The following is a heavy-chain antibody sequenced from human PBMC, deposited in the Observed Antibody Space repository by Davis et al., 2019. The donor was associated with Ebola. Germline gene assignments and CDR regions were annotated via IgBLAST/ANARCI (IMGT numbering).Heavy chain of an antibody. Sequence: PGGSLRLSCAASGFTFSSNSMNWVRQAPGHVLQWVSFLRTRTPFLYYADSVKGRFTVSRDNAKNSLYLQMNSLRAEDTAVDYWGRDPALVVTGGGWFFGLWGRGTLVTVSS. CDR3: GRDPALVVTGGGWFFGL. D-gene: IGHD2-21*02. CDR1: GFTFSSNS. CDR2: LRTRTPFL. J-gene: IGHJ2*01. V-gene: IGHV3-21*01.